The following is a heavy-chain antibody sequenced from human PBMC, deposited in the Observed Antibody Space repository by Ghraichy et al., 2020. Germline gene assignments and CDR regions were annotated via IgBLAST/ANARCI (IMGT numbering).Heavy chain of an antibody. CDR2: IYHSGNT. J-gene: IGHJ4*02. Sequence: SQTLSLTCAFSGASFGGHYWSWIRQPPGKGLEWIGEIYHSGNTNYNPSLKSRVTISVDTSKNQFSLNLSSVTAADTAVYYCARRPIVGNARIHFDDWGQGTLVTVST. V-gene: IGHV4-34*01. CDR1: GASFGGHY. CDR3: ARRPIVGNARIHFDD. D-gene: IGHD1-26*01.